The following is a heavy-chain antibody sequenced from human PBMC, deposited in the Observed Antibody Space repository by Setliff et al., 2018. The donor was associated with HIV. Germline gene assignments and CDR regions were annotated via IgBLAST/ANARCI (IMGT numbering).Heavy chain of an antibody. V-gene: IGHV1-18*01. J-gene: IGHJ1*01. Sequence: GASVKVSCKASGYRFNTYGISWVRQAPGQGLEWMGWISPYNGDTRFAQSLQGRVTLTTDTSTSTAYMGMRTLRSDDTAVYYCVRGVTREISGYYRDEYFQHWGQGTPVTVSS. D-gene: IGHD3-22*01. CDR2: ISPYNGDT. CDR3: VRGVTREISGYYRDEYFQH. CDR1: GYRFNTYG.